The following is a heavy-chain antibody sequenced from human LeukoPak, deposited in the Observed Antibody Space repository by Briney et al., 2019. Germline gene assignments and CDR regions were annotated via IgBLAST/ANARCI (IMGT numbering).Heavy chain of an antibody. D-gene: IGHD3-9*01. Sequence: GGSLRLSCAASGFTFSSYGMHWVRQAPGKGLEWVAVISYDGSNKYYADSVKGRFTISRDNSKNTLYPQMNSLRAEDTAVYYCAKDPRRYFDWLFGAFDIWGQGTMVTVSS. CDR1: GFTFSSYG. V-gene: IGHV3-30*18. J-gene: IGHJ3*02. CDR3: AKDPRRYFDWLFGAFDI. CDR2: ISYDGSNK.